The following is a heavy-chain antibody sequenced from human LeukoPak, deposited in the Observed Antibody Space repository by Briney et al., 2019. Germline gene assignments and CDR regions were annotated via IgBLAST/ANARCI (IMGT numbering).Heavy chain of an antibody. Sequence: ASVKVSCKASGGTFSSYAISWVRQAPGQGLEWMGRINPNSGVTYYAQKFQGRVTMTRDTSISTAYMELSRLRSDDTAVYYCAREMRDGFGVVTDYWGQGTLVTVSS. D-gene: IGHD3-3*01. CDR3: AREMRDGFGVVTDY. V-gene: IGHV1-2*06. J-gene: IGHJ4*02. CDR1: GGTFSSYA. CDR2: INPNSGVT.